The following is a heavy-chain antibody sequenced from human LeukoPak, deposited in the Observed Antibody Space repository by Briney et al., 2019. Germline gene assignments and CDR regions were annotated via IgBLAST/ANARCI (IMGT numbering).Heavy chain of an antibody. D-gene: IGHD3-16*01. CDR2: ISGSGGST. J-gene: IGHJ4*02. CDR3: AKVPYDTSRYSFDS. V-gene: IGHV3-23*01. CDR1: GFTFRSYP. Sequence: PGGSLRLSCAVSGFTFRSYPMSYVRQAPGGGLECVSAISGSGGSTYYADPVKGRFTVSREHSKNTLYLQMNSRRAEAPAVYFCAKVPYDTSRYSFDSWGQGTLVTVSP.